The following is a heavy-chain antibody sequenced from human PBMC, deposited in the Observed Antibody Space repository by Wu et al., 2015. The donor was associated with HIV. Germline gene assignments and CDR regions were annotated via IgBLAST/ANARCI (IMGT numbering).Heavy chain of an antibody. CDR1: GYTFTGYY. CDR3: AREYYYGSGSYYYYYMDV. J-gene: IGHJ6*03. D-gene: IGHD3-10*01. Sequence: QVQLVQSGAEVKKPGASVKVSCKASGYTFTGYYMHWVRQAPGQGLEWMGWINPNSGGTNYAQKFQGRVTMTRDTSISTAYMELSRLRSDDTAVYYCAREYYYGSGSYYYYYMDVWGKGTTVTVSS. V-gene: IGHV1-2*02. CDR2: INPNSGGT.